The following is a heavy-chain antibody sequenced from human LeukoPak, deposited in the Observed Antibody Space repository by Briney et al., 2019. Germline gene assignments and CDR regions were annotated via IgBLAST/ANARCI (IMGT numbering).Heavy chain of an antibody. J-gene: IGHJ4*02. CDR2: LYPGDSDT. Sequence: GESLKISCKASGYSVTAYWLGWMGQMPGTGLDWMEILYPGDSDTRYGPSFQGQVTRSAVQSLRPPYLQRTSLKTSDRAIYFCAPKDGSDTGYYADYWGQGALVTASS. V-gene: IGHV5-51*01. CDR1: GYSVTAYW. D-gene: IGHD2-15*01. CDR3: APKDGSDTGYYADY.